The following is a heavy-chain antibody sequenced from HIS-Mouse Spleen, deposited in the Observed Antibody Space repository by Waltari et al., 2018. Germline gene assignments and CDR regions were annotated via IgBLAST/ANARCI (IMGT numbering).Heavy chain of an antibody. Sequence: QLQLQESGPGLVKPSETLSLTCTVSGGSISSSSYYWGWIRQPPGKGRGWIGSIYYSGSTYYNPSLKSRVTISVDTSKNQFSLKLRSVTAADTAVYYCAREIPYSSSWYDWYFDLWGRGTLVTVSS. D-gene: IGHD6-13*01. CDR3: AREIPYSSSWYDWYFDL. CDR2: IYYSGST. J-gene: IGHJ2*01. V-gene: IGHV4-39*07. CDR1: GGSISSSSYY.